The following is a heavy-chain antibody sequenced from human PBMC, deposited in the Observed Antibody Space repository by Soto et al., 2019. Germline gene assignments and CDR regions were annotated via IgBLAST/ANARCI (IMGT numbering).Heavy chain of an antibody. Sequence: PGESLKISCKASGYNFNNYWIGWVRQMPEKGLEWMGFIYPDDSDTKYSPSFQGQVTISVDKSITTASPQWSSLKASDTAMYYCARIPFAATGFYFDYWAQGTLVTVS. CDR2: IYPDDSDT. V-gene: IGHV5-51*01. CDR3: ARIPFAATGFYFDY. D-gene: IGHD6-13*01. CDR1: GYNFNNYW. J-gene: IGHJ4*02.